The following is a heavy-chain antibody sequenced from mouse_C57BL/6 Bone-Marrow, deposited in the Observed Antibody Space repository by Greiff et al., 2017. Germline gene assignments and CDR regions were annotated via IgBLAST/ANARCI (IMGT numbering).Heavy chain of an antibody. CDR1: GFTFSDYG. J-gene: IGHJ3*01. D-gene: IGHD1-1*01. V-gene: IGHV5-17*01. CDR2: ISSGSSTI. CDR3: ARDYYGSSPPFAY. Sequence: EVQRVESGGGLVKPGGSLKLSCAASGFTFSDYGMHWVRQAPEKGLEWVAYISSGSSTIYYADTVKGRFTISRDNAKNTLFLQVTSLRSEDTAMYYCARDYYGSSPPFAYWGQGTLVTVSA.